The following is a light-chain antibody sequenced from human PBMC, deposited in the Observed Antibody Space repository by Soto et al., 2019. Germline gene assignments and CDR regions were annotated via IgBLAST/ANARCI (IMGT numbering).Light chain of an antibody. CDR1: QSISSW. V-gene: IGKV1-5*03. CDR2: KAS. CDR3: QQYAGYSRT. Sequence: DIQMTQSPATLSASVGDRVTITCRASQSISSWLAWFQQKPGKAPKLMIYKASTLETGVPSRFSGSGSGTEFTLTINNLQPDDFATYYCQQYAGYSRTFSQGTKVDIK. J-gene: IGKJ1*01.